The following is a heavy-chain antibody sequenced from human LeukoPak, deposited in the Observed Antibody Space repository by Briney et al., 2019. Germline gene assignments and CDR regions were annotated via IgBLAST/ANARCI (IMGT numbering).Heavy chain of an antibody. Sequence: ASVKVSRKASGYTFTSYYMHWVRQAPGQGLEWMGIINPSGGSTSYAQKFQGRVTMTRNTSTSTVYMELSSLRSEDTAVYYCARVRGRGYSYAYYGMDVWGQGTTVTVSS. CDR2: INPSGGST. V-gene: IGHV1-46*01. CDR1: GYTFTSYY. J-gene: IGHJ6*02. CDR3: ARVRGRGYSYAYYGMDV. D-gene: IGHD5-18*01.